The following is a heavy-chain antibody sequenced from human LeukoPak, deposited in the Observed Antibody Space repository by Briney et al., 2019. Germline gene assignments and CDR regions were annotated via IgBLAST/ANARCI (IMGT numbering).Heavy chain of an antibody. CDR1: GGTVISYY. Sequence: SETLSLTCTVTGGTVISYYWSWLRQPPGKGLEWIGYIYYSGSTYYNPSLRSRVTISVDTSKNQFSLKLSTVTAADTAVYYCARARTYYYDMGAFDIGGQGTMVSVSS. V-gene: IGHV4-59*02. CDR2: IYYSGST. D-gene: IGHD3-22*01. J-gene: IGHJ3*02. CDR3: ARARTYYYDMGAFDI.